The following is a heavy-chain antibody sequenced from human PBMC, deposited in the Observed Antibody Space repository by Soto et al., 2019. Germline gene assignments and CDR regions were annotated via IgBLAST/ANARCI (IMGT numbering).Heavy chain of an antibody. CDR3: VKDRVESGLREVDS. J-gene: IGHJ4*02. CDR1: GFTFSSHG. Sequence: PGGSLRLSCAASGFTFSSHGMHWVRQAPGKGLEWVAVISYDGSQKYYVDSVKGRFTISRDNSKNTLYLQMNSLRAEDTAVYHCVKDRVESGLREVDSWGQGTLVTVSS. V-gene: IGHV3-30*18. D-gene: IGHD3-3*01. CDR2: ISYDGSQK.